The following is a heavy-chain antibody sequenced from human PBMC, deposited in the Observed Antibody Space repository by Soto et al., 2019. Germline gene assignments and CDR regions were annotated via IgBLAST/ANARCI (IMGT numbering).Heavy chain of an antibody. Sequence: SVKVSCKSSAGTFTSYSISWGRQAPGQGLEWMGWIIPIFGTANYAQKFQGRVTITADESTSTAYMELSSLRSEDTAVYYCARNKKNAYYYGMDVWGQGTTVTVSS. CDR3: ARNKKNAYYYGMDV. V-gene: IGHV1-69*13. CDR1: AGTFTSYS. J-gene: IGHJ6*02. D-gene: IGHD1-1*01. CDR2: IIPIFGTA.